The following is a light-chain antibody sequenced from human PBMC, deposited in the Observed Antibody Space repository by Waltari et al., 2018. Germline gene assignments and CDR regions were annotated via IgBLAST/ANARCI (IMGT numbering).Light chain of an antibody. V-gene: IGLV3-25*03. J-gene: IGLJ2*01. Sequence: SYELTQPPSVSVSPGQTARITCSGDALPKQFAYLYQQRPGQAPILVIYKDTERPSGIPERFSGSTSGTTVTLTLTGVQAEDEGDYYCQSTDSSGAYPVFGGGTKLTVL. CDR3: QSTDSSGAYPV. CDR1: ALPKQF. CDR2: KDT.